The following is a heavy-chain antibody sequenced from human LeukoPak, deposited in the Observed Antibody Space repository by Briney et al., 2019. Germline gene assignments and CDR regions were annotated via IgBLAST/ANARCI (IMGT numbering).Heavy chain of an antibody. CDR1: GVAISNNY. V-gene: IGHV4-59*01. D-gene: IGHD2-15*01. J-gene: IGHJ5*02. CDR2: IYYSGST. Sequence: ASETLSLTCTVSGVAISNNYWSWIRQPPGKGLEWIGYIYYSGSTNYKPSLKSRVTMSVDTSKNQISLKLSSVTAADTAVYYCARGGWPLDPWGQGTLVTVSS. CDR3: ARGGWPLDP.